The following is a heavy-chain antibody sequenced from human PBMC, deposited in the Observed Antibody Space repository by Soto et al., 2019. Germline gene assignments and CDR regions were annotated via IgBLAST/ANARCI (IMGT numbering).Heavy chain of an antibody. CDR2: INPNSGGT. Sequence: GASVKVSCKASGYTFTGYYIHWVRQAPGQGLEWMGWINPNSGGTNYAQKFQGRVTMTRDTSISTAYMELSSLRSDDTAVYYCARPTGYQLPPMDVWGQVTTVAVAS. J-gene: IGHJ6*02. CDR3: ARPTGYQLPPMDV. D-gene: IGHD2-2*01. CDR1: GYTFTGYY. V-gene: IGHV1-2*02.